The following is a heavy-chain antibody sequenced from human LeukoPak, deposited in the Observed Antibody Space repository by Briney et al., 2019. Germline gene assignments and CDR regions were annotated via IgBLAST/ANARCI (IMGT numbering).Heavy chain of an antibody. V-gene: IGHV1-8*01. CDR3: ATPLEGVYYDSSGYDAFDI. J-gene: IGHJ3*02. D-gene: IGHD3-22*01. CDR1: GYTFTSYD. CDR2: MNPNNGNT. Sequence: ASVKVSCKASGYTFTSYDINWVRQAPGQGLEWMGWMNPNNGNTGSAPKFQGRVTMTRSTSITTAYMELSSLRSEDTAVYYCATPLEGVYYDSSGYDAFDIWGQGTMVTVSS.